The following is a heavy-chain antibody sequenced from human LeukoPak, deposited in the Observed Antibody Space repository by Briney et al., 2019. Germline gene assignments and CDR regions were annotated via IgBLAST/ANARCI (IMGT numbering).Heavy chain of an antibody. Sequence: GGSLRLSCAASGFIFTDYWMHWVRQAPGKELVWVARIRGDGRATTYADSVKGRFTISRDNSKNTLYLQMNSLRAEDTAVYYCAREGTSQQLVPPYFDYWGQGTLVTVSS. CDR1: GFIFTDYW. CDR2: IRGDGRAT. CDR3: AREGTSQQLVPPYFDY. J-gene: IGHJ4*02. V-gene: IGHV3-74*01. D-gene: IGHD6-13*01.